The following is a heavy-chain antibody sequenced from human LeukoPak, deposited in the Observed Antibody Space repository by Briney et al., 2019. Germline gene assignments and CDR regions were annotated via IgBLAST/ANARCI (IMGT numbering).Heavy chain of an antibody. CDR2: IIPILGIA. Sequence: ASVKVSCKASGGTSSSYAISWVRQAPGQGLEWMGRIIPILGIANYAQKFQGRVTITADKSTSTAYMELSSLRSEDTAVYYCARDPLEGTFDYWGQGTLVTVSS. J-gene: IGHJ4*02. CDR1: GGTSSSYA. CDR3: ARDPLEGTFDY. V-gene: IGHV1-69*04. D-gene: IGHD1-7*01.